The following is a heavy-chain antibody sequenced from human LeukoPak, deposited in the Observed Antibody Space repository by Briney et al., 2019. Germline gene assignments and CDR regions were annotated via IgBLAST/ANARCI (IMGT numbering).Heavy chain of an antibody. CDR2: IYASGENT. D-gene: IGHD1-7*01. V-gene: IGHV3-23*01. CDR3: VRGLRELPY. Sequence: GGSLRLSCAASGFTFSSYAMTWVRQAPGRGLEWVSGIYASGENTYYADSVKGRFTISRDNSENTLYLQMNSLRGGDTAVYYCVRGLRELPYWGQGTLVTVSS. CDR1: GFTFSSYA. J-gene: IGHJ4*02.